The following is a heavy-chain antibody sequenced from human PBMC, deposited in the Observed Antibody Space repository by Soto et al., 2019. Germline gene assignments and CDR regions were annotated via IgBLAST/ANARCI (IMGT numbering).Heavy chain of an antibody. CDR3: ARDRCISTSCYRYYYYYGMDV. Sequence: QVQLVESGGGVVQPGRSLRLSCAASGFTFSSYAMHWVRQAPGKGLEWVAVISYDGSNKYYADSVKGRFTISRDNSKNTLYLQMNSLSAEDTAVYYCARDRCISTSCYRYYYYYGMDVWGQGTTVTVSS. J-gene: IGHJ6*02. CDR2: ISYDGSNK. D-gene: IGHD2-2*01. CDR1: GFTFSSYA. V-gene: IGHV3-30-3*01.